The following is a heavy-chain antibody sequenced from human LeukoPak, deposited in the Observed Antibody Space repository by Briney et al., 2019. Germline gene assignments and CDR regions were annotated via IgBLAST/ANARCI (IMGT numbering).Heavy chain of an antibody. V-gene: IGHV3-7*01. Sequence: GGSLRLSCAASGFTFSSYWMTWVRQSPGKGLEWVANIKEDGSEKYYVDSVKGRFTISRDNAKNSLYLQMNSLRAEDTAVYYCARGSSGLDYWGQGTLVTVSS. CDR2: IKEDGSEK. CDR3: ARGSSGLDY. D-gene: IGHD3-22*01. CDR1: GFTFSSYW. J-gene: IGHJ4*02.